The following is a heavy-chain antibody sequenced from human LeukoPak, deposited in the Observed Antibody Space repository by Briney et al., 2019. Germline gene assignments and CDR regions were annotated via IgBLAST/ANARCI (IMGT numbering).Heavy chain of an antibody. J-gene: IGHJ4*02. Sequence: GGSLRLSCAASGFTFSSYSMNWVRQAPGKGLKWVSSISSSSSYIYYADSVKGRFTISRDNAKNSLYLQMNSLRAEDTAVYYCARGGPRVYYFDYWGQGTLVTVSS. CDR3: ARGGPRVYYFDY. CDR2: ISSSSSYI. V-gene: IGHV3-21*01. CDR1: GFTFSSYS.